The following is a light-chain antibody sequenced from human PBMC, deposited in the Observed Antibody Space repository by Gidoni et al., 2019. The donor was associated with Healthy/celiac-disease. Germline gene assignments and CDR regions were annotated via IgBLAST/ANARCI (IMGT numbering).Light chain of an antibody. CDR2: GVS. J-gene: IGKJ1*01. CDR3: MQGTHWPPT. V-gene: IGKV2-30*01. Sequence: EVVLTQSPLSLPVTLGQPASISCRSSQRLLYSDGNTYLNWFHQRPGQSPRRLIYGVSNRDSGAPARFTGSGSGSDFTLKISRVEADDVGIYYCMQGTHWPPTFGQGTRVEIK. CDR1: QRLLYSDGNTY.